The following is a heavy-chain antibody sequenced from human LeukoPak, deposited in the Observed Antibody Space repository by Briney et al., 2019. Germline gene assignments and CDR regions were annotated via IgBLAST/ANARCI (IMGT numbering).Heavy chain of an antibody. CDR2: IYSGGST. CDR3: ARDNLSYGYYYYYMDV. D-gene: IGHD5-18*01. CDR1: GFTVSSNY. J-gene: IGHJ6*03. Sequence: GGSLRLSCAASGFTVSSNYTSWVRQAPGKGLEWVSVIYSGGSTYYADSVKGRFTISRGNSKNTVYLQMNSLRAEDTAVYYCARDNLSYGYYYYYMDVWGKGTTVTVSS. V-gene: IGHV3-53*01.